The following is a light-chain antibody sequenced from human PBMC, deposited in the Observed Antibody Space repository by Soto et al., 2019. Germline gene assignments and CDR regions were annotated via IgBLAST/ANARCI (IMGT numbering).Light chain of an antibody. J-gene: IGKJ4*01. CDR2: DAS. V-gene: IGKV3-11*01. CDR3: QQRSSWPLT. Sequence: EIVLTQSPATLSLSPGERATLSCRASQSVRSFLAWYQQKPGQAPRLLIYDASNRATGIPARFSGSGSATDFTLTISSLEPEDFAAYYCQQRSSWPLTFGGGTKVEIK. CDR1: QSVRSF.